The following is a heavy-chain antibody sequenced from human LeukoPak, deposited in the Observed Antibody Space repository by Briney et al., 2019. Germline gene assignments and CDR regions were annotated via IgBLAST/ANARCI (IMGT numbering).Heavy chain of an antibody. CDR1: GGSISSSNW. Sequence: SETLSLTCAVSGGSISSSNWWSWVRQPPGKGLEWIGEIYHSESTNYNPSLKSRLIMSLDTSKNHFSLKLNSVTAADTAVYYCARHKDSGDYPLDYWGQGILVSVSS. CDR3: ARHKDSGDYPLDY. CDR2: IYHSEST. D-gene: IGHD4-17*01. V-gene: IGHV4-4*02. J-gene: IGHJ4*02.